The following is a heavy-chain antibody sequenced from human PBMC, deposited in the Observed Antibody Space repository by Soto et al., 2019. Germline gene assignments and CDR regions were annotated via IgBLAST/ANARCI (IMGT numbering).Heavy chain of an antibody. D-gene: IGHD6-13*01. CDR3: ATSAGPSSSNYFDP. V-gene: IGHV1-69*02. Sequence: QVQLVQSGAEVKKPGSSVKVSCKASGGTFSSYTISWVRQAPGQGLEWMGRIIPIFGMANYAQKFHGRVTFTADKSTSTAYMELSSLISEDTAVYYCATSAGPSSSNYFDPWGQGTLVTVSS. CDR1: GGTFSSYT. CDR2: IIPIFGMA. J-gene: IGHJ5*02.